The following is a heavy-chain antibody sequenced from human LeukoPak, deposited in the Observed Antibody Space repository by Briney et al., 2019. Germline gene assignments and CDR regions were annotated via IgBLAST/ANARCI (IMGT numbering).Heavy chain of an antibody. CDR1: GGPFSSYT. Sequence: VKVSCKASGGPFSSYTISWVRQAPGQGLEWMGWISAYNGNTNYSQKLQGRVTMTTDTSTSTAYMELRSLRSDDTAVYYCARGGTWFGELTVFSPWGQGTLVTVSS. CDR3: ARGGTWFGELTVFSP. J-gene: IGHJ5*02. D-gene: IGHD3-10*01. CDR2: ISAYNGNT. V-gene: IGHV1-18*01.